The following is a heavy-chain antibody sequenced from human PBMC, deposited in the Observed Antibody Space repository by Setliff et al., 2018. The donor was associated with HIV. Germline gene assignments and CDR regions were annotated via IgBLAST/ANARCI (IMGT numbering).Heavy chain of an antibody. J-gene: IGHJ5*02. CDR1: GFTFIGSE. Sequence: PGGSLRLSCAASGFTFIGSEMNWVRQAPGKGLEWISYISGGGRTIYYADSVKGRFTISRDTAKPSLCLQMNSLRVEDTGVYYCVRGHCNSDTCWFGPWGQGTLVTVSS. V-gene: IGHV3-48*03. D-gene: IGHD1-26*01. CDR2: ISGGGRTI. CDR3: VRGHCNSDTCWFGP.